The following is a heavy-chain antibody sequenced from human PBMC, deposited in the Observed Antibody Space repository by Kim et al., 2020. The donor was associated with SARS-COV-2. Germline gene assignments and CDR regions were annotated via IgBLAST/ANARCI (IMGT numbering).Heavy chain of an antibody. CDR2: IIPIFGTA. J-gene: IGHJ6*02. CDR1: GGTFSSYA. Sequence: SVKVSCKASGGTFSSYAISWVRQAPGQGLEWMGGIIPIFGTANYAQKFQGRVTITADESTSTAYMELNKSTSTAYMELSSLRSEDTAVYYCARDPGHCSGGRCSDYYYGMDVWGQGTTVTASS. CDR3: ARDPGHCSGGRCSDYYYGMDV. V-gene: IGHV1-69*13. D-gene: IGHD2-15*01.